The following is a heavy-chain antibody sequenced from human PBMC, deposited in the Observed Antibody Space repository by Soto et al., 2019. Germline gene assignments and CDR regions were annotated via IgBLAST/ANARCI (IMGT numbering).Heavy chain of an antibody. J-gene: IGHJ5*02. CDR1: GYTFTSYD. CDR3: ARGVTTTLGSWFDP. V-gene: IGHV1-8*01. CDR2: MNPNSGNT. D-gene: IGHD1-1*01. Sequence: ASVKVSFKASGYTFTSYDINWVRQATGQGLEWMGWMNPNSGNTGYAQKFQGRVTMTRDTSISTAYMELSSLRSEDTAVYYCARGVTTTLGSWFDPWGQGTLVTVSS.